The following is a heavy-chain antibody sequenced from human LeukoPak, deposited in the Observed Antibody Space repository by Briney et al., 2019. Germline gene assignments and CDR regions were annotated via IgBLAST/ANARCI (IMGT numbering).Heavy chain of an antibody. D-gene: IGHD2-2*01. V-gene: IGHV3-48*03. CDR3: ARRYCSSTSCLLDY. CDR2: ISSTSGSTI. J-gene: IGHJ4*02. Sequence: GGSLRLSCAASGFTFSSYEMNWVRQAPGKGLEWVSYISSTSGSTIYYADSVKGRFTISGDNAKNSLYLQMNSLRAEDTAVYYCARRYCSSTSCLLDYWGQRTLVTVSS. CDR1: GFTFSSYE.